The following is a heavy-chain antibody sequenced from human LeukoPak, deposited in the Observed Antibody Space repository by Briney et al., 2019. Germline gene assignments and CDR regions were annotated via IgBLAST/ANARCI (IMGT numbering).Heavy chain of an antibody. J-gene: IGHJ3*02. Sequence: ASVKVSCKASGYTFTSYGISWVRQTPGQGLEWMGWISVYNGNTNYAQKLQGRVTMTTDTSTSTAYMELRSLRSDDTAVYYCASPYCSGGTCYAHDAFDIWGQGTMVTVSS. V-gene: IGHV1-18*01. CDR2: ISVYNGNT. D-gene: IGHD2-15*01. CDR1: GYTFTSYG. CDR3: ASPYCSGGTCYAHDAFDI.